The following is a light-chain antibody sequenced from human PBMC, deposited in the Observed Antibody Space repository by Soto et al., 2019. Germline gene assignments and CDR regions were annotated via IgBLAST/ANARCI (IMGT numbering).Light chain of an antibody. CDR1: SSDIGSVSDY. CDR2: DVS. Sequence: QSALTQPASVSGSPGQSITISCTGTSSDIGSVSDYVSWYQQHPKKAPKLLIYDVSNRPSGVSDRFSGSKSGNTASLTISGLQAEDEADYYCSSYTAGSSLDVLFGGGTQLTVL. CDR3: SSYTAGSSLDVL. V-gene: IGLV2-14*03. J-gene: IGLJ7*01.